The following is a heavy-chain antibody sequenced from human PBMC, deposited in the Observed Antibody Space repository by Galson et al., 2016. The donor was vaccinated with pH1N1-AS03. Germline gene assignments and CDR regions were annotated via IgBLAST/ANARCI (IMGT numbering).Heavy chain of an antibody. Sequence: SLRLSCAASGFIFSNFGMNWVRQAPGKGPEWVSSIDSSGSHIYYAHSLKGRFTISRDNAKNSLFLQMNSLRADEDTAVYYFLTDGTFVSPLGHGGRGPRV. CDR1: GFIFSNFG. CDR2: IDSSGSHI. CDR3: LTDGTFVSPLGH. D-gene: IGHD3-16*01. J-gene: IGHJ2*01. V-gene: IGHV3-21*01.